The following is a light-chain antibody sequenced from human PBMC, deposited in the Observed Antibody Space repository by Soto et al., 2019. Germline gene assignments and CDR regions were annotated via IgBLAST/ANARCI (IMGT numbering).Light chain of an antibody. CDR1: QSVVSN. J-gene: IGKJ1*01. Sequence: EIAMTQSQATLSVSPGERATHTCRASQSVVSNLAWYQQKPGQAPRLLIYGASTRATGIPARFSGSGSGTEFTLTISSLQSEDFAIYFCQLYNNWPPDRTFGQGTKVEIK. CDR3: QLYNNWPPDRT. CDR2: GAS. V-gene: IGKV3-15*01.